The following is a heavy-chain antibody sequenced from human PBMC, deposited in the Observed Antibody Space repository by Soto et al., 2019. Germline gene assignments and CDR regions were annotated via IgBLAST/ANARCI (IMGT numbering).Heavy chain of an antibody. V-gene: IGHV3-21*01. CDR3: ARDQGAGGVNALDY. J-gene: IGHJ4*02. CDR2: ISSSSSYI. CDR1: GFTFSSYS. D-gene: IGHD2-8*01. Sequence: EVQLVESGGGLVKPGGSLRLSCAASGFTFSSYSMNWVRQAPGKGLEWVASISSSSSYIYYADSVKGRFTISRDNAKNSLYLQMNSLRAEDTAVYYCARDQGAGGVNALDYWGQGTLVTGSS.